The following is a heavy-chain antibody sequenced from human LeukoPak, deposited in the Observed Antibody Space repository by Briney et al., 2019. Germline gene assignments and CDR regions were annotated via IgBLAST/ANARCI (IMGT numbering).Heavy chain of an antibody. CDR1: GDSLSSGHY. J-gene: IGHJ4*02. V-gene: IGHV4-38-2*02. CDR3: VISLGRFSPYYFDH. CDR2: VYHTGSS. D-gene: IGHD1-26*01. Sequence: SETLSLTCIVSGDSLSSGHYWGWIRQPPGQGLEWIGSVYHTGSSYYNPSLKTRITIFVDMLTNQFSLKLRSVTAADTAMYFCVISLGRFSPYYFDHWGQGNLVTVSS.